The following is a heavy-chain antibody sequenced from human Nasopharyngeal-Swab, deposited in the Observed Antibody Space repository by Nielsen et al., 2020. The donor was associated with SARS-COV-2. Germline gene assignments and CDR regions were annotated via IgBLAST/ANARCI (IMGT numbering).Heavy chain of an antibody. Sequence: GESLKISCAASGFTVSSQYMNWVRQAPGKGLEWVSLIYSRGDIDYADSVKGRFIMSRDKSTNTLYLQMNRLRAEDTAVYYCARGESGFDPLDCWGQGTLVTVSS. CDR1: GFTVSSQY. CDR3: ARGESGFDPLDC. V-gene: IGHV3-53*01. J-gene: IGHJ4*02. CDR2: IYSRGDI. D-gene: IGHD3-3*01.